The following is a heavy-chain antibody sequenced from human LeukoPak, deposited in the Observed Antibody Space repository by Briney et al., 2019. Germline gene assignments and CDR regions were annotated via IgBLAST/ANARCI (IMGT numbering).Heavy chain of an antibody. D-gene: IGHD6-6*01. CDR3: ARGVGSSSSNWFDP. CDR2: VYSSGNT. J-gene: IGHJ5*02. V-gene: IGHV4-61*02. CDR1: GDSISSGTYY. Sequence: SQTLSLTCTVSGDSISSGTYYWSWIRQPAGKGLEWIGRVYSSGNTDYNPSLKSRVTISIDTSKNQFSLKLSSVTAADTAAYYCARGVGSSSSNWFDPWGQGTLVTVSS.